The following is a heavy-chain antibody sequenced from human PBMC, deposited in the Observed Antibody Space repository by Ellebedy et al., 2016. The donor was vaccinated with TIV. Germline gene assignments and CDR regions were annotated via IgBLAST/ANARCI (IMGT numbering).Heavy chain of an antibody. Sequence: GESLKIPCAASGFTFSDYYMSWIRQAPGKGLEWVSHISGGGSTIDYADSVKGRFTMSRDNAVDSVYLQMNSLRDEDTAVYSCARRGSGKYFDYWGQGTLVTVPS. CDR2: ISGGGSTI. CDR3: ARRGSGKYFDY. J-gene: IGHJ4*02. CDR1: GFTFSDYY. V-gene: IGHV3-11*01. D-gene: IGHD3-10*01.